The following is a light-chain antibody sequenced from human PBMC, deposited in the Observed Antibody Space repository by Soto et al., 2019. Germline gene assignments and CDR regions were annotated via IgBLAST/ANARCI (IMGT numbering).Light chain of an antibody. V-gene: IGLV1-40*01. CDR3: QSYDSSLSGYV. J-gene: IGLJ1*01. CDR1: SSNIGAGYE. Sequence: QSVLTQPPSVSEAPGQRVTISCTGSSSNIGAGYEAHWYQQVPGTAPKLLIYENNNRPSGVPDRFSGSKSGTSASLAIAGLQAEDEAEYYCQSYDSSLSGYVFETGTKLTVL. CDR2: ENN.